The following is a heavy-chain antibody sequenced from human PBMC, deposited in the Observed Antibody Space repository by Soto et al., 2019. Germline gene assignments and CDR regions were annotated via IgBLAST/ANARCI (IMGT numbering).Heavy chain of an antibody. CDR1: GFTFSSYA. CDR3: ARSYSSSWYYCDY. CDR2: ISYDGRNK. J-gene: IGHJ4*02. V-gene: IGHV3-30-3*01. Sequence: QVQLVESGGGVVQPGRSLSLSCAASGFTFSSYAMHWVRQAPGKGLEWVAVISYDGRNKYYADSVKGLFTISRDNSKNTLYLQMNSLSAEDTAVYYCARSYSSSWYYCDYWGQGTLVTVSS. D-gene: IGHD6-6*01.